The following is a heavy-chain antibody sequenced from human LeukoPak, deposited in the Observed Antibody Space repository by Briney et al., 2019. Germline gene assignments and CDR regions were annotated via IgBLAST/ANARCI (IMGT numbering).Heavy chain of an antibody. Sequence: SETLSLTCTVSGGSISRYYWSWIRQPPGKGLEWIGYIYYSGSTNYNPSLKSRVTISGDTSKNQFSLKLSSVTAADTAVYYCAGHHPRNTVDFWGQGTLVTVSS. CDR1: GGSISRYY. D-gene: IGHD2/OR15-2a*01. CDR3: AGHHPRNTVDF. J-gene: IGHJ4*02. V-gene: IGHV4-59*08. CDR2: IYYSGST.